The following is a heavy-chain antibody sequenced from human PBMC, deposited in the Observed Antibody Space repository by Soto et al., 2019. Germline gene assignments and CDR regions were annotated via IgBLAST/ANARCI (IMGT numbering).Heavy chain of an antibody. CDR1: GFTFTSSA. J-gene: IGHJ4*02. CDR2: IVVGSGNT. Sequence: SVKVSCKASGFTFTSSAMQWVRQARGQRLEWIGWIVVGSGNTNYAQKFQGRVTMTRDRSTSTAYMELSSLRSEDTAVYYCARGDRYCTNGVCYLFDYWGQGTLVTVSS. V-gene: IGHV1-58*02. CDR3: ARGDRYCTNGVCYLFDY. D-gene: IGHD2-8*01.